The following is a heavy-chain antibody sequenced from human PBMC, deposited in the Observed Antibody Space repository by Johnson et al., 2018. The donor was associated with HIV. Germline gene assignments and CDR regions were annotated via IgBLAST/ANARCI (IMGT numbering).Heavy chain of an antibody. V-gene: IGHV3-66*01. J-gene: IGHJ3*02. D-gene: IGHD6-13*01. Sequence: MQLVESGGGVVQPGRSLRLSCAASGFTFDDYAMHWVRQAPGKGLEWVSVIYSGGSTYYADSVKGRFTISRDNSKNTLYLQMNSLRAGDTAVYYCARGLGYSSTWYLNDAFDIWGQGTMVTVSS. CDR3: ARGLGYSSTWYLNDAFDI. CDR2: IYSGGST. CDR1: GFTFDDYA.